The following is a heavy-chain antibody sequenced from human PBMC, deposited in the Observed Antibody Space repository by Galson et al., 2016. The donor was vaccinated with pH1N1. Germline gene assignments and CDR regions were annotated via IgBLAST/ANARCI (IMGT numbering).Heavy chain of an antibody. CDR1: GYMFSSYG. CDR3: ASSSPYFYYHMGV. D-gene: IGHD6-6*01. Sequence: SLRLSCAVSGYMFSSYGMHWVRQAPGKGLEWVAFIRYDGSEKYYADSVKGRFTISRDNSMSTLYVQMDSLRAEDTAVYYCASSSPYFYYHMGVWGKGTTVTVSS. V-gene: IGHV3-30*02. CDR2: IRYDGSEK. J-gene: IGHJ6*03.